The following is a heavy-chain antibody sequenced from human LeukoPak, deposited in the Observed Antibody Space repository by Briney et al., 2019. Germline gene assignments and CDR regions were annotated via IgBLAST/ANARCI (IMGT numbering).Heavy chain of an antibody. Sequence: SETLSLTCTVSGGSISSSSYYWGWIRQPPGKGLEWIGSIYYSGSTYYNPSLKSRVTISVDTSKNQFSLKLNSVTAADTAVYYCARVVAAAGNNWFDPWGQGTLVTVSS. D-gene: IGHD6-13*01. J-gene: IGHJ5*02. V-gene: IGHV4-39*07. CDR2: IYYSGST. CDR1: GGSISSSSYY. CDR3: ARVVAAAGNNWFDP.